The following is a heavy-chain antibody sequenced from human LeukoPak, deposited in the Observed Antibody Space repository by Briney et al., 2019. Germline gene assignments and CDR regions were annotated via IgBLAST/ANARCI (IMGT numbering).Heavy chain of an antibody. CDR2: ISTYNGDT. CDR1: GYAFKNYG. Sequence: ASVKVSCKASGYAFKNYGISWVRQAPGQGLEWMGWISTYNGDTKHAQKVQGRLTLTADASTSTAYMELRGLRSDDTAVYYCARDPPNTSGWDIWSDFWGQGTLVTVSS. CDR3: ARDPPNTSGWDIWSDF. J-gene: IGHJ5*01. V-gene: IGHV1-18*04. D-gene: IGHD6-19*01.